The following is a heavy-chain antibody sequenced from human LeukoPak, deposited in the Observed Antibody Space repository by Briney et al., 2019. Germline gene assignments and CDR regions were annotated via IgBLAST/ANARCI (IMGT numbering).Heavy chain of an antibody. Sequence: GGSLRLSCAASGFTFSSYAMHWVRQAPGKGLEWVAVISYDGSNKYYADSVKGRFTISRDNSKNTLYLQMNSLRAEDTAVYYCARDGRIAAAGTYYSYGMDVWGQGTTVTVSS. D-gene: IGHD6-13*01. CDR2: ISYDGSNK. V-gene: IGHV3-30-3*01. CDR3: ARDGRIAAAGTYYSYGMDV. J-gene: IGHJ6*02. CDR1: GFTFSSYA.